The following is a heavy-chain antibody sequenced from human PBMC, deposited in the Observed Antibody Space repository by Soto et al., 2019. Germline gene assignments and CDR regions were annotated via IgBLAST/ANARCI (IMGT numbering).Heavy chain of an antibody. CDR3: ARGRIVVVPAAKRSWFDP. CDR2: INHSGST. Sequence: QVQLQQWGVGLLKPSETLSLTCAVYGGSFSGYYWSWIRQPPGKGLEWIGEINHSGSTNYNPSLKSRVTISVDTSKNQFSLKLSSVTAADTAVYYCARGRIVVVPAAKRSWFDPWGQGTLVTVSS. J-gene: IGHJ5*02. D-gene: IGHD2-2*01. CDR1: GGSFSGYY. V-gene: IGHV4-34*01.